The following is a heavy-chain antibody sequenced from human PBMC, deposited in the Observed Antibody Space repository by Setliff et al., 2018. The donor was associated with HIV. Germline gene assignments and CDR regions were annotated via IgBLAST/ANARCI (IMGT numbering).Heavy chain of an antibody. J-gene: IGHJ4*02. CDR1: GGSFTTYY. V-gene: IGHV4-4*09. D-gene: IGHD1-1*01. Sequence: SETLSLTCTVSGGSFTTYYWSWLRQPPGKELEWIGYFYTSGSTNYNPSLRSRVTISIDTSKNQFSLKLNAVTAADTAVYYCARRPPLTTGREYYFDFWGQGTLVTVSS. CDR2: FYTSGST. CDR3: ARRPPLTTGREYYFDF.